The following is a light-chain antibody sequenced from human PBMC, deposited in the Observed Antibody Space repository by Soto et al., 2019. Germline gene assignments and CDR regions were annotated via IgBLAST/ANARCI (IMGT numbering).Light chain of an antibody. V-gene: IGKV3-15*01. Sequence: DIMMTQSPATLSASPGDRATLSCRASQSVRNNLAWYQHKPGKVPRLLIYYASTRATGIPARFSGSGSGTEVTLTISSLQYEDVAVYYCQQYNNWPPITFGQGTRLEIK. CDR2: YAS. J-gene: IGKJ5*01. CDR3: QQYNNWPPIT. CDR1: QSVRNN.